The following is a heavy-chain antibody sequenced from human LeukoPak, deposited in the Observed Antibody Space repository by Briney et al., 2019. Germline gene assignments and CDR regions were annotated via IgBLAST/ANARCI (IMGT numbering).Heavy chain of an antibody. CDR3: ARGNAGGHDLGYYYYYMDV. CDR1: GGSITGSGNY. D-gene: IGHD5-12*01. J-gene: IGHJ6*03. Sequence: SETLSLTCTVSGGSITGSGNYWGWIRQPPGKGLEWIGSIYYSGSTLYNPSLKSRVAISVDTSKNQFSLKLSSVTAADTAVYFCARGNAGGHDLGYYYYYMDVWGKGTTVTVSS. V-gene: IGHV4-39*07. CDR2: IYYSGST.